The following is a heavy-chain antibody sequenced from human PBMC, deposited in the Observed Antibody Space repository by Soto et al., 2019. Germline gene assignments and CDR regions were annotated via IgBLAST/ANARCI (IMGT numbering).Heavy chain of an antibody. V-gene: IGHV3-23*01. D-gene: IGHD6-6*01. Sequence: EVQLLESGGGPVQPGGSLRLSCAASGFPFSMYAMTWVRQAPGKGLEWVSAISGSVDSTYYADSVKGRFTISRDNSKKTVYLEMNSLRVEDTAVYHCAKSPSRAPYGMDVWGQGTTVTVSS. J-gene: IGHJ6*02. CDR2: ISGSVDST. CDR3: AKSPSRAPYGMDV. CDR1: GFPFSMYA.